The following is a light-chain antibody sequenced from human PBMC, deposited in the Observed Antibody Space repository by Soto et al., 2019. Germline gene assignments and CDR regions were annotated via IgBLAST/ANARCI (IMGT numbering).Light chain of an antibody. V-gene: IGKV3-20*01. CDR3: QQYGRTSWT. Sequence: EIVLTQSPGTLSLSPEEGATLSCRASQSVSTNFFAWYQQKPGQAPRLLIYGASTRATGIPDRFSGSGSGTDFTLTISRLEPEDFAVYYCQQYGRTSWTFGQGTKVDIK. CDR2: GAS. J-gene: IGKJ1*01. CDR1: QSVSTNF.